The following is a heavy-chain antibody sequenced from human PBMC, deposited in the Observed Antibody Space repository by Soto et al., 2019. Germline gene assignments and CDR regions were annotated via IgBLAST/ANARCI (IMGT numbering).Heavy chain of an antibody. V-gene: IGHV1-69*01. CDR3: ARGTSRRFLELFAFSYYGMDG. D-gene: IGHD3-3*01. Sequence: QVQRVQSGAEVTKPGSSVKVSCKASGGTFSSYAISWVRQAPGPGLDWMGGIIPIFGTANYAQKFKGRVTINADECMSTAYMELSNLRAEETAVYYFARGTSRRFLELFAFSYYGMDGWGQGNKVPVSS. CDR1: GGTFSSYA. J-gene: IGHJ6*02. CDR2: IIPIFGTA.